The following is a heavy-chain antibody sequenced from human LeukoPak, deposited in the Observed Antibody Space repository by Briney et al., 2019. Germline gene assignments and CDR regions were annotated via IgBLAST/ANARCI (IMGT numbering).Heavy chain of an antibody. CDR1: GGSFSGYH. CDR3: ARGRTVGATYRALDY. Sequence: SETLSLTCAVYGGSFSGYHWSWIRQPPGKGLEWIGEINHSGSTNYNPSLKSRVTISVDTSKNQFSLKLSSVTAADTAVYYCARGRTVGATYRALDYWGQGTLVTVSS. V-gene: IGHV4-34*01. CDR2: INHSGST. J-gene: IGHJ4*02. D-gene: IGHD1-26*01.